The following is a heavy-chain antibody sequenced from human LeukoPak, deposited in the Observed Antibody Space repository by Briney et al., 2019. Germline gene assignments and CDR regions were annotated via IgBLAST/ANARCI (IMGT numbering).Heavy chain of an antibody. CDR3: ASPYYYDSSGAPIGAFDI. CDR1: GYSISSGYY. Sequence: PSETLSLTCAVSGYSISSGYYWGWIRQPPGKGLEWIGSIYHSGSTYYNPSLKSRVTISVDTSKNQSSLKLSSVTAADTAVYYCASPYYYDSSGAPIGAFDIWGQGTMVTVSS. J-gene: IGHJ3*02. V-gene: IGHV4-38-2*01. D-gene: IGHD3-22*01. CDR2: IYHSGST.